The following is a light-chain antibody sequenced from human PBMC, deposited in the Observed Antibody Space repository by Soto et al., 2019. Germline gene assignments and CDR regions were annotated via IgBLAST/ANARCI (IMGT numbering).Light chain of an antibody. CDR1: QSISYW. V-gene: IGKV1-5*03. J-gene: IGKJ4*01. Sequence: DIQMTQSPSTLSASVGDRVTISCRASQSISYWLAWYQQKPGKAPKLLIYGASKLDSGVPSRFSGSGSETEFTLTISSLQPDDFATYYCQQYMSYPFTVGGGTKLQV. CDR3: QQYMSYPFT. CDR2: GAS.